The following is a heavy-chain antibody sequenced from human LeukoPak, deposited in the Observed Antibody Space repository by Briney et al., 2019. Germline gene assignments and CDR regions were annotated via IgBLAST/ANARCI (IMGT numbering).Heavy chain of an antibody. CDR3: ARVLTGYYSSP. V-gene: IGHV3-69-1*01. CDR2: ISSSSYI. Sequence: ETLSLTCTVSGGSISSSSYYWGWIRQPPGKGLEWVSSISSSSYIYYADSVKGRFTISRDNAKNSLYLQMNSLRAEDTAVYYCARVLTGYYSSPWGQGTLVTVSS. D-gene: IGHD3-9*01. J-gene: IGHJ5*02. CDR1: GGSISSSSYY.